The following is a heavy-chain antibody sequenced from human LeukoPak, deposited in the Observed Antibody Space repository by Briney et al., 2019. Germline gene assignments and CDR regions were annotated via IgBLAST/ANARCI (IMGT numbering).Heavy chain of an antibody. CDR2: ISYDGSNK. Sequence: PGGSLRLSCAASGFTFSSYAMHWVRQAPGKGLEWVAVISYDGSNKYYADSVKGRFTISRDNSKNTLYLQMNSLRAEDTAVYYCARVRRYYDTTGSDDAFDIWGQGTMVTVSS. D-gene: IGHD3-22*01. CDR1: GFTFSSYA. V-gene: IGHV3-30-3*01. J-gene: IGHJ3*02. CDR3: ARVRRYYDTTGSDDAFDI.